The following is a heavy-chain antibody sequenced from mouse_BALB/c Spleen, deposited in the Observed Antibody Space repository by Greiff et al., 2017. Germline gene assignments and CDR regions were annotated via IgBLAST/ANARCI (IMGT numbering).Heavy chain of an antibody. D-gene: IGHD2-3*01. Sequence: VQGVESGPGLVAPSQSLSITCTVSGFSLTSYGVHWVRQPPGKGLEWLGVICAGGSTNYNSALMSRLSISKDNSKSQVFLNMNSLQTDDTALYCCARDDGYPAWIAYWGQGTLVTVSA. CDR2: ICAGGST. J-gene: IGHJ3*01. CDR3: ARDDGYPAWIAY. CDR1: GFSLTSYG. V-gene: IGHV2-9*02.